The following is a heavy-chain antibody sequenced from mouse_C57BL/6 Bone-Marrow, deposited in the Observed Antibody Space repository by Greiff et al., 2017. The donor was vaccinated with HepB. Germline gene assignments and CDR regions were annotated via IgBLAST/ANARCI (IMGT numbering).Heavy chain of an antibody. Sequence: EVKVVESGGGLVQSGRSLRLSCATSGFTFSDFYMEWVRQAPGKGLEWIAAGRNKANDYTTEYSASVKGRFIVSRDTSQSILYLQMNALRAEDTAIYYCARDAGGNYFDYWGQGTTLTVSS. V-gene: IGHV7-1*01. J-gene: IGHJ2*01. CDR1: GFTFSDFY. CDR2: GRNKANDYTT. CDR3: ARDAGGNYFDY.